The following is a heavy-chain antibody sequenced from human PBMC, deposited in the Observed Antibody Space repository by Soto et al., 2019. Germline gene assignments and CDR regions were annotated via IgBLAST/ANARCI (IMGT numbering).Heavy chain of an antibody. Sequence: GGSLRLSCAASGFTFSSYAMHWVRQAPGKGLEWVAVISYDGSNKYYADSVKGRFTISRDNSKNTLYLQMNNLRAEDTAVYYCARELRDGYNWNTAFDYWGQGTLVTVSS. CDR1: GFTFSSYA. CDR2: ISYDGSNK. V-gene: IGHV3-30-3*01. CDR3: ARELRDGYNWNTAFDY. J-gene: IGHJ4*02. D-gene: IGHD1-1*01.